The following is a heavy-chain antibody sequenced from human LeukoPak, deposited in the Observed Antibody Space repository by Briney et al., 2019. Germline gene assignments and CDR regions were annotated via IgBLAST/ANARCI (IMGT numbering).Heavy chain of an antibody. V-gene: IGHV4-59*01. CDR3: ARTDKSDAFDI. Sequence: SETLSLTCTVSGGSISSYYWSWIRQPLGKGLEWIGYIYYSGSTNYNPSLKSRVTISVDTSKNQFSLKLSSVTAADTAVYYCARTDKSDAFDIWGRGTMVTVSS. J-gene: IGHJ3*02. D-gene: IGHD3-9*01. CDR1: GGSISSYY. CDR2: IYYSGST.